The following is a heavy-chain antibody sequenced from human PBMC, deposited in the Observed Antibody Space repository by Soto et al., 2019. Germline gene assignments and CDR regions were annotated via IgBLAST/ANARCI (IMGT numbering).Heavy chain of an antibody. CDR3: ASTYSGYLDN. Sequence: QVQLQESGPGLVKPSQTLSLTCSVSGDSMSSGAYYWSWIRQHPGKGLEWIAYIYHSGDTHYNPSLRSRITISVDTSKNQLSLKLTSVTDADTAVYYCASTYSGYLDNWGQGTLVTVSS. V-gene: IGHV4-31*03. CDR2: IYHSGDT. CDR1: GDSMSSGAYY. J-gene: IGHJ4*02. D-gene: IGHD3-22*01.